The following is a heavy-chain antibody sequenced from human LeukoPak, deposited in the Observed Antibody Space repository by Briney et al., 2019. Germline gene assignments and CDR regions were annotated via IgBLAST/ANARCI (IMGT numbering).Heavy chain of an antibody. CDR3: ARGGYYGSHIDNWFDP. CDR1: GYTFTGYY. J-gene: IGHJ5*02. Sequence: ASAKVSCKASGYTFTGYYMHWVRQAPGQGLEWVGWINPNSGGTNYAQKFQGWVTMTRDTSISTAYMELSRLRSDDTAVYYCARGGYYGSHIDNWFDPWGQGTLVTVSS. D-gene: IGHD3-10*01. CDR2: INPNSGGT. V-gene: IGHV1-2*04.